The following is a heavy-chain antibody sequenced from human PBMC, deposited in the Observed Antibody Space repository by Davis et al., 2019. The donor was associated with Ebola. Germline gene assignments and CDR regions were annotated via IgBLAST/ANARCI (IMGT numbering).Heavy chain of an antibody. CDR1: GGTFSSYA. CDR2: IIPILGIA. V-gene: IGHV1-69*04. CDR3: AISAYYYYYGMDV. Sequence: AASVKVSCKASGGTFSSYAISWVRQAPGQGLEWMGRIIPILGIANYAQKFQGRVTMTRNTSISTAYMELSSLRSEDTAVYYCAISAYYYYYGMDVWGQGTTVTVSS. J-gene: IGHJ6*02.